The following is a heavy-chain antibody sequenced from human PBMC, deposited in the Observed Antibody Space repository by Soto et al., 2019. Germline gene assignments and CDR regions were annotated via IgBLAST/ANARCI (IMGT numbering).Heavy chain of an antibody. Sequence: QVQLQESGPGLGKPSQTLSLSCTVSGGSLSSGGYYWSWIRQHPGKGLEWIGFIYYSGSTSYHPSLKSRVTISVDTSQNQFSLKLSSVTAADTAVYYCARDTQRGYSGYFDSWGQGTLVTVSS. D-gene: IGHD5-12*01. CDR3: ARDTQRGYSGYFDS. CDR1: GGSLSSGGYY. J-gene: IGHJ4*02. CDR2: IYYSGST. V-gene: IGHV4-31*03.